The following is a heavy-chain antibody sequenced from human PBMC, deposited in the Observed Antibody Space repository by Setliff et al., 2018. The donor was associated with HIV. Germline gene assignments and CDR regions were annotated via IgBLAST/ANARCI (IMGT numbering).Heavy chain of an antibody. J-gene: IGHJ4*02. CDR1: GFTFSSYW. Sequence: GGSLRLSCAASGFTFSSYWMSWVRQAPGKGLEWVANIKQGGSEKYYVDSVKGRFTISRDNAKNSLYLQMNSLRAEDTAVYYCATDWELRGSDYWGQGTLVTVSS. CDR2: IKQGGSEK. D-gene: IGHD1-26*01. V-gene: IGHV3-7*01. CDR3: ATDWELRGSDY.